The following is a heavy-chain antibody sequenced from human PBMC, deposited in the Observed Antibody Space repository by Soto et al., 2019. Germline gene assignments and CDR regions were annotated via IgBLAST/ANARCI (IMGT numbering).Heavy chain of an antibody. V-gene: IGHV3-48*03. CDR1: GFTFSSSE. D-gene: IGHD2-2*01. CDR2: IHPAGQPI. Sequence: EVQLVESGGGLVQPGGSLGLSCVASGFTFSSSEMYWVRQAPGKGLEWVSYIHPAGQPIFYADSVKGRFTISRDNAKNSLYLQMNSLRAEDTAVYYCARRGSSWGQGTMVTVSS. CDR3: ARRGSS. J-gene: IGHJ3*01.